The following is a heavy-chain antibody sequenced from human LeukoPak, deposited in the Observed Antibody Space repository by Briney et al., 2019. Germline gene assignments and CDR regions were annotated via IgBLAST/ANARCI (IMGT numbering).Heavy chain of an antibody. J-gene: IGHJ3*02. Sequence: GGSLRLSCAASGFTFTNYRMTWVRQAPGKGLEWVSSISSTSGYIFYADSVQGRFTIPRDNAKSSLYLQMNSLRAEDTAVYYCARENGDYADAFDIWGQGTMVTVSS. CDR1: GFTFTNYR. CDR2: ISSTSGYI. V-gene: IGHV3-21*01. CDR3: ARENGDYADAFDI. D-gene: IGHD4-17*01.